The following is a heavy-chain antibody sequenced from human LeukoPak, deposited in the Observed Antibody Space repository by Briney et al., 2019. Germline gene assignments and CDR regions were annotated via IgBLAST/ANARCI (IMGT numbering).Heavy chain of an antibody. CDR2: INHSGST. Sequence: PSETLSLTCAVYGGSFSGYYWSWIRQPPGKGLEWIGEINHSGSTNYNPSLKSRVTISVDTSKNQFSLKLTSVTAADTAVHYCARAGYYGGDWGQGTLVTVSS. V-gene: IGHV4-34*01. CDR1: GGSFSGYY. J-gene: IGHJ4*02. CDR3: ARAGYYGGD. D-gene: IGHD4-17*01.